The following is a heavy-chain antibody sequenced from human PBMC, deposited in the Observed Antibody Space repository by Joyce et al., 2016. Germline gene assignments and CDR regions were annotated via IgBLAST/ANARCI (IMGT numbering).Heavy chain of an antibody. V-gene: IGHV3-7*01. Sequence: EVQLVESGGGLVQPGGYLRLSCAASGFTFSGNSMSWLRQAPGGGVGWGANIKQDGSAVYYLDSVKGRFTVSRDNARSLVHLQMVSLRVEDTALYYCARGKAFDVWGQGTMVTVSS. CDR2: IKQDGSAV. CDR1: GFTFSGNS. J-gene: IGHJ3*01. CDR3: ARGKAFDV.